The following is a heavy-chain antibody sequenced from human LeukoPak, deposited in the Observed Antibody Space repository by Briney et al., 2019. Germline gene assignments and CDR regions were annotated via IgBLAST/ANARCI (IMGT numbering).Heavy chain of an antibody. CDR2: FDPEDGET. CDR3: ATDDFWSGYHNWFDP. V-gene: IGHV1-24*01. J-gene: IGHJ5*02. D-gene: IGHD3-3*01. CDR1: GYTLTELS. Sequence: ASVKASCKVSGYTLTELSMHWVRQAPGKGLEWMGGFDPEDGETIYAQKFQGRVTMTEDTSTDTAYMELSSLRSEDTAVYYCATDDFWSGYHNWFDPWGQGTLVTVSS.